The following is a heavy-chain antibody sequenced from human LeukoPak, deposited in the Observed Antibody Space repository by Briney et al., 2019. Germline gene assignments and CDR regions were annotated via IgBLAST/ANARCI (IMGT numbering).Heavy chain of an antibody. CDR1: GFTFSSYA. CDR2: ISGSGGST. CDR3: AKGEYSSGWY. J-gene: IGHJ4*02. V-gene: IGHV3-23*01. Sequence: GSLLLSCAASGFTFSSYAMSWVRQAPGEGLEWVSAISGSGGSTYYADSVTRPLTLSRDNSKNTLYLQMNSLRAEDTAVYYCAKGEYSSGWYWGQGTLVTVSS. D-gene: IGHD6-19*01.